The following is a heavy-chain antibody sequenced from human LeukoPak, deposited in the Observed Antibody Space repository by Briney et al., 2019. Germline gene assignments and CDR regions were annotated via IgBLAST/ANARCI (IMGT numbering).Heavy chain of an antibody. V-gene: IGHV3-74*01. CDR2: IASDGSST. D-gene: IGHD4-23*01. CDR1: GFTFSSYW. CDR3: ARGRPHGNDY. J-gene: IGHJ4*02. Sequence: GGSLRLSCAASGFTFSSYWMNWVRQAPGKGLVWASRIASDGSSTTYADSVKGRFSISRDNAKNTLYLQMNSLRVEDTAVYYCARGRPHGNDYWGQGTLVTVSS.